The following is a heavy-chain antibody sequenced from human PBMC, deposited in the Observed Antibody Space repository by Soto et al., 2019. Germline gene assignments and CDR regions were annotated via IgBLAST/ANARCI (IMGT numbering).Heavy chain of an antibody. V-gene: IGHV5-51*01. CDR2: IYPGDSDT. J-gene: IGHJ4*02. D-gene: IGHD2-15*01. CDR1: GYIFTNYW. CDR3: ARRARGSWAYDY. Sequence: GESLKISCNGSGYIFTNYWIGWVRQMPGKGLEWMGIIYPGDSDTRYSPSFQGQVTISADKSISTAYLQWSSLKASDTAMYFCARRARGSWAYDYWGQGTQVTVSS.